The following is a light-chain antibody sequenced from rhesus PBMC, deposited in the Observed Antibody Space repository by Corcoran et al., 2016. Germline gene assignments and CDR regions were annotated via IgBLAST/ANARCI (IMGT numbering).Light chain of an antibody. CDR3: EQYDSRPWT. CDR1: QYVSTW. J-gene: IGKJ1*01. Sequence: DIQMTQSPSALSSSVGDTVTITCRASQYVSTWVAWYQHIPGKAPKVLIYKASSLQSGVPSRLRVTGAWTDFTLTISRLQSEEFATYYCEQYDSRPWTFGQGTKVDIK. V-gene: IGKV1-22*01. CDR2: KAS.